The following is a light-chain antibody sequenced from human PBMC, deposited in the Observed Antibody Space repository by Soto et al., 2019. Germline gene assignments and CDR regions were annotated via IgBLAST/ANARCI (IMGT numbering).Light chain of an antibody. J-gene: IGKJ2*01. CDR1: QSVTNNF. CDR2: GAS. V-gene: IGKV3-20*01. CDR3: QQYGRSPLLYT. Sequence: EIVLTQSPGTLSLSPGERATLSCRASQSVTNNFLAWYQQKPGQAPRLLIYGASTRAAGVPDRFSGSGSGTDFTRTINRLEPEDFAVYYCQQYGRSPLLYTFGQGTKLGVK.